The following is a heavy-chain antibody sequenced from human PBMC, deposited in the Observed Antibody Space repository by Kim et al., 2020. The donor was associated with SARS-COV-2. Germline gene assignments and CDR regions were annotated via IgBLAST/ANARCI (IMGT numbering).Heavy chain of an antibody. D-gene: IGHD2-15*01. V-gene: IGHV3-30*04. CDR2: ISHDGGYT. CDR1: GFNFLAYA. J-gene: IGHJ4*02. Sequence: GGSLRLSCAASGFNFLAYAMHWVRQTPGKGLEWVASISHDGGYTFFADSVKGRFIISRDNTKSTLYLQMNSLRPEDTAVYYCLAEIGGRSFDHWGQGTLVTVSS. CDR3: LAEIGGRSFDH.